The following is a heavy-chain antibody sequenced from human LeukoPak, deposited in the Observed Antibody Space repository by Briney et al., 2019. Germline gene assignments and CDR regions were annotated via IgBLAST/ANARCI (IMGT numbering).Heavy chain of an antibody. Sequence: GASVKVSCKASGFTFTSSAMQWVRQARGQRLEWIGWIVVGSGNTNYAQKFQERVTITRDMSTSTAYMELSSLRSKDTAVYYCAAERRSGSYYHYYGMDVWGQGTTVTVSS. CDR3: AAERRSGSYYHYYGMDV. J-gene: IGHJ6*02. D-gene: IGHD1-26*01. CDR1: GFTFTSSA. CDR2: IVVGSGNT. V-gene: IGHV1-58*02.